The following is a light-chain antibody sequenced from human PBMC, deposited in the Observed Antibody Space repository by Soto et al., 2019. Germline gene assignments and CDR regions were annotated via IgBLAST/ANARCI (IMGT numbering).Light chain of an antibody. J-gene: IGLJ1*01. Sequence: QSALTQPRSVSGSPGQSVTISCTGTSSDIGGYNYVSWYPQHPGKAPKLMIYTVTKRPSGVPDRFSGSKSDNTASLTISGLQADDEADYYCCSYAGSSSYDFGTGTKVTVL. CDR1: SSDIGGYNY. V-gene: IGLV2-11*01. CDR3: CSYAGSSSYD. CDR2: TVT.